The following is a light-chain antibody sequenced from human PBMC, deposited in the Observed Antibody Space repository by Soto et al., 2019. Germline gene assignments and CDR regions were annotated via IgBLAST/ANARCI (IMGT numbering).Light chain of an antibody. CDR3: LQDYNYPRT. Sequence: DIQMTQSPSTLSASVGNRFTISCRASEGISRWLAWYQQKPGKAPKLLIYKASSLESGVPSRFSGSGSGTEFTLTISSLQPDDFATYYCLQDYNYPRTFGQGTKVDIK. J-gene: IGKJ1*01. V-gene: IGKV1-5*03. CDR2: KAS. CDR1: EGISRW.